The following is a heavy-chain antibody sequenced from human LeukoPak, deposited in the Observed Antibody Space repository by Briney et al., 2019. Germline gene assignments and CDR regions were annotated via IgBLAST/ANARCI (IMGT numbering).Heavy chain of an antibody. V-gene: IGHV3-23*01. J-gene: IGHJ6*03. CDR3: AKALSAYGSGSGGYYYMDV. CDR1: GFTFSSYG. D-gene: IGHD3-10*01. Sequence: GGSLRLSCAASGFTFSSYGMSWVRQAPGKGLEWVSAISGSGGSTYYADSVKGRFTISRDNSKNTLYLQMNSLRAEDTAVYYCAKALSAYGSGSGGYYYMDVWGKGTTVTISS. CDR2: ISGSGGST.